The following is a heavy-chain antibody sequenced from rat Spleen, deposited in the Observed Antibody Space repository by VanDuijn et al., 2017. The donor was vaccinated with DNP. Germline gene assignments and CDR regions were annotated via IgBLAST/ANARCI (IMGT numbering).Heavy chain of an antibody. Sequence: EVQLVESGGGLVQPGRSLKLSCAASGFTFSDYSMAWVRQAPKKGLEWVATIVYDGSGSYYGDSVMGRFIISRDNAKSTLYLQMDSLRSEDTATYYCATFEGRDAWGQGTSVTVSS. V-gene: IGHV5S10*01. D-gene: IGHD1-11*01. CDR3: ATFEGRDA. J-gene: IGHJ4*01. CDR2: IVYDGSGS. CDR1: GFTFSDYS.